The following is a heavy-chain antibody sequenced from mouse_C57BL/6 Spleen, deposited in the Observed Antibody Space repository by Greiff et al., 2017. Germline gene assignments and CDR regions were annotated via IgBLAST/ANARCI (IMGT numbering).Heavy chain of an antibody. V-gene: IGHV3-6*01. CDR2: ISYDGSN. D-gene: IGHD3-1*01. J-gene: IGHJ1*03. Sequence: EVKLMESGPGLVKPSQSLSLTCSVTGYSITSGYYWNWIRQFPGNKLEWMGYISYDGSNNYNPSLKNRISITRDTSKNQFFLKLNSVTTEDTATYYCASGAYYLDVWGTGTTVTVSS. CDR3: ASGAYYLDV. CDR1: GYSITSGYY.